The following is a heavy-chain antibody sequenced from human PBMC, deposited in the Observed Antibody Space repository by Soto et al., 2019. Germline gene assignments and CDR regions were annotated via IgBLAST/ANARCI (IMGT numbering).Heavy chain of an antibody. D-gene: IGHD3-3*01. J-gene: IGHJ4*02. CDR3: ARDSVRFLEHFSKDYFDY. CDR2: LWYDGSGE. CDR1: GFTFSDYG. V-gene: IGHV3-33*08. Sequence: QVHLVESGGGVVQPGGSLRLSCAGSGFTFSDYGMRWVRQPPGKGLEWVAVLWYDGSGEYYTDSVRGRFTISRVNSKNTLYLQMNNLRDEDTGVYYCARDSVRFLEHFSKDYFDYWGQGTRVTVSS.